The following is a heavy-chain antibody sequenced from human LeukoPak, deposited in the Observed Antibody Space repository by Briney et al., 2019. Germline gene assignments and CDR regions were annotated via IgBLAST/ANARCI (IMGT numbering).Heavy chain of an antibody. CDR3: ARGDCSSTSCPNWFDP. V-gene: IGHV5-51*01. CDR2: IYPGDSDT. Sequence: PGESLKISCKGSGYSFTNFWIGWVRQMPGKGLEWMGIIYPGDSDTRYSPSFQGQVTISADKSISTAYLQWSSLKASDTAMYYCARGDCSSTSCPNWFDPWGQGTLVTVSS. J-gene: IGHJ5*02. CDR1: GYSFTNFW. D-gene: IGHD2-2*01.